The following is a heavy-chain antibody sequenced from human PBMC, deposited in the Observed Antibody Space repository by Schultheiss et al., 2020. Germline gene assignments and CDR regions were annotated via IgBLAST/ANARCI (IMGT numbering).Heavy chain of an antibody. J-gene: IGHJ4*02. V-gene: IGHV1-18*01. CDR3: ARDHIVATHYYFDY. CDR2: ISAYNGNT. D-gene: IGHD5-12*01. CDR1: GYTFINYG. Sequence: ASVKVSCKASGYTFINYGIGWVRQAPGQGLEWMGWISAYNGNTNYAQKLQGRVTMATDTSTTSAYMELRSLRSDDTAVYYCARDHIVATHYYFDYWGQGTLVTVSS.